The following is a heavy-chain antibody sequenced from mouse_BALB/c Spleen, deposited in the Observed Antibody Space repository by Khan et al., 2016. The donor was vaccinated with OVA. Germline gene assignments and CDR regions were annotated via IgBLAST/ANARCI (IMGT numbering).Heavy chain of an antibody. J-gene: IGHJ2*01. CDR1: GYIFTSYW. CDR2: IYPGTDNT. CDR3: AREKALYYFDF. D-gene: IGHD3-2*02. V-gene: IGHV1S132*01. Sequence: QVQLQQPGAELVRSGASVKLSCKTSGYIFTSYWIHWVKQRSGQGLEWLARIYPGTDNTTYNEYVKDKATLTSDRSSSTAYIQLSSLKSEDSAVYFYAREKALYYFDFWGQGTTLTVSS.